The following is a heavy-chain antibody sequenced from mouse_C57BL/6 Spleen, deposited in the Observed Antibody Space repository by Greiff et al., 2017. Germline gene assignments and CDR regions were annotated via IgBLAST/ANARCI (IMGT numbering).Heavy chain of an antibody. J-gene: IGHJ3*01. CDR3: TGIYDGYWAWFAY. Sequence: EVKVEESGGGLVQPGGSMKLSCAASGFTFSDAWMDWVRHSPETGLEWVAEIRNKANNHATYYAESVKGRFTISRDDSKSSVYLQMNSLRAEDTGIYYCTGIYDGYWAWFAYWGQGTLVTVSA. D-gene: IGHD2-3*01. V-gene: IGHV6-6*01. CDR1: GFTFSDAW. CDR2: IRNKANNHAT.